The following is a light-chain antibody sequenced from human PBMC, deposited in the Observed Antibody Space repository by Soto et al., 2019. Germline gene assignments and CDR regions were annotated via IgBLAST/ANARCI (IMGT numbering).Light chain of an antibody. CDR3: QQSYSTTWT. J-gene: IGKJ1*01. V-gene: IGKV1-39*01. Sequence: DIQMTQSPSSLSESAGDRVTITCRASQGISTYLNWYQQKPGKAPKLLIYAASSLQSGVPSRFSGSGSKTAFTLTISSLHPEDFATYSCQQSYSTTWTFGQGTNVEIQ. CDR2: AAS. CDR1: QGISTY.